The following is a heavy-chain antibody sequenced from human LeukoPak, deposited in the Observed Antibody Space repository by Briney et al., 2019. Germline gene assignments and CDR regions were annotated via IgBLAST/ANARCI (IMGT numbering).Heavy chain of an antibody. V-gene: IGHV3-64*01. CDR2: ISSNGGST. Sequence: GGSLRLSCAASGFTFSSYAMHWVRQAPGKGLEYVSTISSNGGSTYYANSVKGRFTISRDNSKNTLYLQMGSLRAEDMAVYYCARAGYGAYARLGIWGQGTMVPVSS. CDR1: GFTFSSYA. J-gene: IGHJ3*02. D-gene: IGHD4-17*01. CDR3: ARAGYGAYARLGI.